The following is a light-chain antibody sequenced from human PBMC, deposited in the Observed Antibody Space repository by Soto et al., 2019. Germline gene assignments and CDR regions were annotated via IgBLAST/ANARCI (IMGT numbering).Light chain of an antibody. CDR3: SSYTSSSTHWV. CDR1: SSDVGGYNY. CDR2: EVS. J-gene: IGLJ3*02. Sequence: QSALTQPASVSGSPGQSITISCTGTSSDVGGYNYVSWYQQHPGKAPKLMIHEVSNRPSGVSNRFSGSKSGNTASLTISGLRAEDEADYYCSSYTSSSTHWVFGGGTKLTVL. V-gene: IGLV2-14*01.